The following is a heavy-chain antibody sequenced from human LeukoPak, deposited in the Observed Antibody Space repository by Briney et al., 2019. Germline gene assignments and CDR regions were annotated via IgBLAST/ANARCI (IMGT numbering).Heavy chain of an antibody. V-gene: IGHV4-39*07. CDR2: IYYSGTT. Sequence: SETLSLTCTVSGGSISNSDYYWGWIRQPPGKGLEWIGYIYYSGTTYYNPSLKSRVTISVDTSKNQFSLKLSSVTAADTAVYYCAVTVTTVDYWGQGTLVTVSS. CDR3: AVTVTTVDY. J-gene: IGHJ4*02. CDR1: GGSISNSDYY. D-gene: IGHD4-17*01.